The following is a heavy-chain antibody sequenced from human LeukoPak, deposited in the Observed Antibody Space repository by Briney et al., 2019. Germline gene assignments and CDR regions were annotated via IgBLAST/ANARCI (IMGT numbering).Heavy chain of an antibody. Sequence: GRSLRLSCAASGFTVSSNYMSWVRQAPGKGLEWVSVIYSGGSTYYADSVKGRFTISRGNSKNTLYLQMNSLRAEDTAVYYCARDKYYYGSGSYPSYWGQGTLVTVSS. CDR1: GFTVSSNY. D-gene: IGHD3-10*01. J-gene: IGHJ4*02. V-gene: IGHV3-66*01. CDR2: IYSGGST. CDR3: ARDKYYYGSGSYPSY.